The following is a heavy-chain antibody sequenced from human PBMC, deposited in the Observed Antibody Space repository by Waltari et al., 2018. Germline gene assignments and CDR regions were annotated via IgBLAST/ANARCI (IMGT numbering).Heavy chain of an antibody. V-gene: IGHV3-23*01. J-gene: IGHJ4*02. CDR3: ASPQYSSGWEFDY. CDR2: ISGSGGST. CDR1: GFTFSSYA. D-gene: IGHD6-19*01. Sequence: EVQLLESGGGLVQPGGSLRLSCAASGFTFSSYAMSWVRPAPGKGLEWVSAISGSGGSTYYADSVKGRFTISRDNSKNTLYLQMNSLRAEDTAVYYCASPQYSSGWEFDYWGQGTLVTVSS.